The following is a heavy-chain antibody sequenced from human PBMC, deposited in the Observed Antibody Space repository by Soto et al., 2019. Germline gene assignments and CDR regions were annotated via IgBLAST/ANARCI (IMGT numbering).Heavy chain of an antibody. CDR1: GYSFTSHW. Sequence: LGESLKISWKGSGYSFTSHWISWMRQMPGKGLEWMGRIDPSDSYTDYSPSFQGHVTISADKSISTAYLQWSSLKASDTAMYYCARSKVVSYYGMDVWGQGTTVTVSS. J-gene: IGHJ6*02. CDR3: ARSKVVSYYGMDV. V-gene: IGHV5-10-1*01. CDR2: IDPSDSYT. D-gene: IGHD2-15*01.